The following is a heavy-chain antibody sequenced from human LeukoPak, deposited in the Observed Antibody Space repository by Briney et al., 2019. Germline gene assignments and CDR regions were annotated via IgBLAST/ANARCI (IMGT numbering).Heavy chain of an antibody. CDR1: DSSLTSYY. CDR3: ASKLSGGLFNSVIGPLKN. Sequence: PGETLTLTGTVSDSSLTSYYWGWIRQPAGKGLEWFGPIYTSVSTNYNSSLKSRVTMSVDTSKNQFSLKLSSVTAADTAVYYCASKLSGGLFNSVIGPLKNWGQGTLVTVSS. J-gene: IGHJ4*02. CDR2: IYTSVST. D-gene: IGHD2-8*02. V-gene: IGHV4-4*07.